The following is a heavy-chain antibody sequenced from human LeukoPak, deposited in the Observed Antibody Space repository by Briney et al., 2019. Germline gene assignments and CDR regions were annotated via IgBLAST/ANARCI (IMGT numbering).Heavy chain of an antibody. CDR3: ASAHGGSHY. J-gene: IGHJ4*02. V-gene: IGHV3-48*01. Sequence: GGSLRLSCAASGFTFSSYSMNWVRHAPGKGLEWVSYISSSSSTIYYADSVKGRFTISRDNAKNSLYRQMNSLRAEDTAVYYCASAHGGSHYWGQGTLVTVSS. CDR1: GFTFSSYS. CDR2: ISSSSSTI. D-gene: IGHD3-16*01.